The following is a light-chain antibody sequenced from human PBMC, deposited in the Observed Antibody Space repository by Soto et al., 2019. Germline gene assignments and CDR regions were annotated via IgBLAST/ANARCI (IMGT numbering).Light chain of an antibody. CDR3: SSYTSSSTPYV. Sequence: QSALTQPASVSGSPGQSITISGIGTSSDVGGYDYVSWYQQHPGKAPKLMIYEVRNRPSGVSNRFSGSKSDNTASLTISGLQAEDEADYYCSSYTSSSTPYVFGTGTKVTVL. J-gene: IGLJ1*01. CDR2: EVR. CDR1: SSDVGGYDY. V-gene: IGLV2-14*03.